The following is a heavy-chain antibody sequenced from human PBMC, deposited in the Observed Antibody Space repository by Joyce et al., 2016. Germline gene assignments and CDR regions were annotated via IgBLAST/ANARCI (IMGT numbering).Heavy chain of an antibody. J-gene: IGHJ4*02. CDR1: GLTLSNYG. CDR3: AKILTATYSSGWFLDY. Sequence: VQLVESGGGVVQPGRSLRLSCAASGLTLSNYGVHWVRQAPVKGLEWVAVISYDGIYKYYADSVKGRFTISRDNSKNTVFLEMNSLRTEDTAVYYCAKILTATYSSGWFLDYWGQGTLVTVSS. D-gene: IGHD6-25*01. CDR2: ISYDGIYK. V-gene: IGHV3-30*18.